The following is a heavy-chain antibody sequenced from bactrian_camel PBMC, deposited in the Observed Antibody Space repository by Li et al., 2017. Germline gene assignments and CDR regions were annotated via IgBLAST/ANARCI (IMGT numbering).Heavy chain of an antibody. V-gene: IGHV3S53*01. D-gene: IGHD5*01. J-gene: IGHJ6*01. CDR3: NLDHGVTTYCPVAGY. CDR1: RSTYTNCG. CDR2: ISSDGNT. Sequence: HVQLVESGGGSVQAGGSLKLSCTTSRSTYTNCGMFWYRQAPGKERELVSTISSDGNTYYADSVKGRFTISQDNAKSTVYLQMNNLKPEDTAIYYCNLDHGVTTYCPVAGYWGQGTQVTVS.